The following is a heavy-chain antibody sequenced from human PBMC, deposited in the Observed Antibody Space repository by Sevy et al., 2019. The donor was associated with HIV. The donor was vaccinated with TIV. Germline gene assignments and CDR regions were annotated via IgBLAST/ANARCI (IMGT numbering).Heavy chain of an antibody. CDR2: IDWDDDK. V-gene: IGHV2-70*01. Sequence: SGPTLVKPTQTLTLTCTFSGFSLSTSGMCVSWIRQPPGKALEWLALIDWDDDKYYSTSLKTRLTISKDTSKNQVVLTXTNMDPVDTATYYCARTREYCSSTSCYNPDYGMDVWGQGTTVTVSS. CDR3: ARTREYCSSTSCYNPDYGMDV. J-gene: IGHJ6*02. CDR1: GFSLSTSGMC. D-gene: IGHD2-2*02.